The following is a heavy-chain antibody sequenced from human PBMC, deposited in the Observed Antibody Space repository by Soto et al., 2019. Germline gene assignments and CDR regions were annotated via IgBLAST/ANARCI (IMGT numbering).Heavy chain of an antibody. J-gene: IGHJ4*02. Sequence: QVQLVQSGAEVKKPGSSVKASCKASGGTFSSYAISWVRQAPGQGLEWMGGIIPIFGTVNYAQKFQGRVTITADESTGTAYMELRRLSSEDTAVYYCASESRYCSGGSCYFLPGIDYWGQGTLVTVSS. CDR3: ASESRYCSGGSCYFLPGIDY. CDR1: GGTFSSYA. V-gene: IGHV1-69*12. D-gene: IGHD2-15*01. CDR2: IIPIFGTV.